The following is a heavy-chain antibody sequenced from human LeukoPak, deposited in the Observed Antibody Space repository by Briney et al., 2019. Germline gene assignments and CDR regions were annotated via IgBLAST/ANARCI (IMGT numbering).Heavy chain of an antibody. D-gene: IGHD3-16*01. Sequence: NPSETLSLTCAVSGDSIGIYYWSWIRQPPGKGLEWIGFIYNSGSTNYNPSLKSRVTISVDTSKNQFSLRLSSVTAADTAVYYCARWGKYHVLRRISAFDIWGRGTMVTVSS. CDR2: IYNSGST. V-gene: IGHV4-59*01. CDR1: GDSIGIYY. CDR3: ARWGKYHVLRRISAFDI. J-gene: IGHJ3*02.